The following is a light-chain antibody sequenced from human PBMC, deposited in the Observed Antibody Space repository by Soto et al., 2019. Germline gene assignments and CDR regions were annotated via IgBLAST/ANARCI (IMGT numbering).Light chain of an antibody. V-gene: IGKV1-16*01. CDR2: GAS. Sequence: DIQITQSPYSLSASVGGRVTITCRASQDIINYLAWFQQKPGKAPKSLIYGASILQSGVPSRFTGSGSGTDFTLTINSLQPEDFATYYCQQLHGYPITFGQGTRLEIK. CDR3: QQLHGYPIT. CDR1: QDIINY. J-gene: IGKJ5*01.